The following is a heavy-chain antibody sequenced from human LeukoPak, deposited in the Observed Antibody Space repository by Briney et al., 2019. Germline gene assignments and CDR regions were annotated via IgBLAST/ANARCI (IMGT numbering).Heavy chain of an antibody. Sequence: ASVKVSCKASGYTFTGYYMHWVRQAPGQGLEWMGWINPNSGTTSYTQKFQGRVTMTRDTSTSTVYMELSSLRSDDTDVYYCTRDRAAATGPSAFDIWGQGTMVTVSS. CDR1: GYTFTGYY. D-gene: IGHD6-13*01. V-gene: IGHV1-2*02. J-gene: IGHJ3*02. CDR2: INPNSGTT. CDR3: TRDRAAATGPSAFDI.